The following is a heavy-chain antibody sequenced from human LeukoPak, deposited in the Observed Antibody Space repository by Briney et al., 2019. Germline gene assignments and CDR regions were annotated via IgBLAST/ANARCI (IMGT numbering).Heavy chain of an antibody. CDR3: ARDNYDI. CDR2: INQDEGPK. V-gene: IGHV3-7*01. Sequence: QPGGSLRLSCEASGFNIRNNWMSWVRLAPGKGLEYVANINQDEGPKYYVDSVKGRFTISKDTAKNSLNLQMNSLRAEDTGVYYCARDNYDIRGQGTLVTVSS. CDR1: GFNIRNNW. J-gene: IGHJ4*02. D-gene: IGHD3-9*01.